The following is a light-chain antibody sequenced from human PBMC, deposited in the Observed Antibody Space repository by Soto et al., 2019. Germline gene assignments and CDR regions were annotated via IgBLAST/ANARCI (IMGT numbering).Light chain of an antibody. J-gene: IGKJ1*01. V-gene: IGKV3-20*01. CDR3: QQYGSSPRT. CDR1: QSVSNNY. CDR2: GAS. Sequence: EIVLTQSPGPLSLSPGERATLSCRSSQSVSNNYLAWYQQKPGQAPRLIIYGASNRATGIPDRFSGSGSGTDFTLTISRVEPEDVAVYRCQQYGSSPRTFGQGTKVDIK.